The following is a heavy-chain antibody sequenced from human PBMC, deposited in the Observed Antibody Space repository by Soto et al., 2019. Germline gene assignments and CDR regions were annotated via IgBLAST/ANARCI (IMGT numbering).Heavy chain of an antibody. CDR1: GDSISSSKW. CDR2: IYHSGST. D-gene: IGHD2-21*01. V-gene: IGHV4-4*02. J-gene: IGHJ5*02. CDR3: ATLIQAGKTYWFDP. Sequence: SDTLSLTCAVSGDSISSSKWWSWVRQPPGKGLEWIGEIYHSGSTNYNPSLKSRVIISVDKSKNQFSLKLSSVTDADTAVYYCATLIQAGKTYWFDPWGQGTLVTVSS.